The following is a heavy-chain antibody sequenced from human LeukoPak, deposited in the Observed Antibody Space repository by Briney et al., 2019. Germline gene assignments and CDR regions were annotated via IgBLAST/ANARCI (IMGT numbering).Heavy chain of an antibody. CDR3: ARGFAGYGPSHFDY. V-gene: IGHV4-4*02. CDR2: IYYSGST. CDR1: GGSISSSNW. Sequence: SGTLSLTCAVSGGSISSSNWWSWVRPPPGKGLEWIGSIYYSGSTYYNPSLKSRVTVSVDKSKNQFSLKLSSVTAADTAVYYCARGFAGYGPSHFDYWGQGTLVTVSS. J-gene: IGHJ4*02. D-gene: IGHD5-18*01.